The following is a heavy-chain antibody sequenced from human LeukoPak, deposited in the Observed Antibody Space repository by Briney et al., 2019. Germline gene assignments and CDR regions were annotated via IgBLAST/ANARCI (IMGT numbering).Heavy chain of an antibody. CDR2: IYYSGST. CDR1: GGSISSYY. J-gene: IGHJ4*02. D-gene: IGHD6-19*01. Sequence: SETLSLTCTVSGGSISSYYWSWIRQPPGKELEWIGYIYYSGSTNYNPSLKSRVTISVDTSKNQFSLKLSSVTAADTAVYYCAREVAVAETPYYFDYWGQGTLVTVSS. CDR3: AREVAVAETPYYFDY. V-gene: IGHV4-59*01.